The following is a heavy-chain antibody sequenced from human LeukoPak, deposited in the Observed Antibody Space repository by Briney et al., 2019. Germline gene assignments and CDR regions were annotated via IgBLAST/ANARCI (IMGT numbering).Heavy chain of an antibody. J-gene: IGHJ4*02. CDR1: GGSISSYY. D-gene: IGHD5-18*01. Sequence: SETLSLTCTVSGGSISSYYWSWIRQPPGKGLEWVGYIYYSGSTNYNPSLKSRVTISVDTSKKQFSLKLSSVTAADTAVYYCARERESGYSYGYFDYWGQGTLVTVSS. V-gene: IGHV4-59*01. CDR3: ARERESGYSYGYFDY. CDR2: IYYSGST.